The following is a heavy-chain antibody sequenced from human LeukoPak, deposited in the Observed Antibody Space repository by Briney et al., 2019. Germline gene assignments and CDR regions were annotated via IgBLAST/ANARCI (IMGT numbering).Heavy chain of an antibody. CDR1: GGSISSSSYY. D-gene: IGHD3-22*01. CDR2: IYYSGST. CDR3: ARARNYYDSSGFYYEGDAFDI. Sequence: PSETLSLTCTVSGGSISSSSYYWGWIRQPPGEGLEWIGSIYYSGSTYYNPSLRSRVTISVDTSKNQFSLKLSSVTAADTAVYYCARARNYYDSSGFYYEGDAFDIWGQGTMVTVSS. V-gene: IGHV4-39*07. J-gene: IGHJ3*02.